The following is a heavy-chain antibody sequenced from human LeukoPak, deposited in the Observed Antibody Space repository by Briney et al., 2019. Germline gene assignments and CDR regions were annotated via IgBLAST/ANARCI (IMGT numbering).Heavy chain of an antibody. CDR1: GFTFSSYW. V-gene: IGHV3-53*01. J-gene: IGHJ6*03. CDR3: ARAMVRGVYSQDEDMDV. Sequence: GGSLRLSCAASGFTFSSYWMHWVRQAPGKGLEWVSVIYRGGNTYYADSAKGRFIISRDNSKNMVYLQMHSLRAEDTAVYYCARAMVRGVYSQDEDMDVWGTGTTVTISS. D-gene: IGHD3-10*01. CDR2: IYRGGNT.